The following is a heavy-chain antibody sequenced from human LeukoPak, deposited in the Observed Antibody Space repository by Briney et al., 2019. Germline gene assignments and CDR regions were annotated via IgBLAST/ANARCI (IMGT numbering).Heavy chain of an antibody. J-gene: IGHJ4*02. Sequence: SETLSLTCAVYGGSFSGYYWSWIRQPPGKGLEWIGEINHSGSTNYNPSLKSRVTISVDTSKNQFSLKLSSVTAADTAVYYCARGSILGYSYGSRIHYFDYWGQGTLVTVSS. CDR3: ARGSILGYSYGSRIHYFDY. CDR2: INHSGST. CDR1: GGSFSGYY. D-gene: IGHD5-18*01. V-gene: IGHV4-34*01.